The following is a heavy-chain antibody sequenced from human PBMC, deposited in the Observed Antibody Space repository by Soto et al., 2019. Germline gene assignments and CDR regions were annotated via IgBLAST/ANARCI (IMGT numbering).Heavy chain of an antibody. CDR3: GGGGADGKGGGWFDP. J-gene: IGHJ5*02. V-gene: IGHV1-18*01. CDR2: ISAYNGNT. D-gene: IGHD3-16*01. Sequence: QVQLVQSGAEVKKPGASVKVSCKASGYTFTSYGISWVRQAPGQGLEWMGWISAYNGNTNYAQKLQGRVTMTTDTATSKADRGRRSLRSDDTAVYCGGGGGADGKGGGWFDPWGQGTLVTVSS. CDR1: GYTFTSYG.